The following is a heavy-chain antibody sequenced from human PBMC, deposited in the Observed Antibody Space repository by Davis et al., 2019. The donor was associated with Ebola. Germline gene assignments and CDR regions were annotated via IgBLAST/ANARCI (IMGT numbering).Heavy chain of an antibody. CDR1: GFTFSSYW. V-gene: IGHV3-7*03. CDR2: IKQDGSEK. J-gene: IGHJ4*02. CDR3: ARLGQQWDFDY. Sequence: GESLKISCAASGFTFSSYWMSWVRQAPGKGLEWVANIKQDGSEKYYVDSVKGRFTISRDNAKNSLYLQMNSLRAEDTAVFYCARLGQQWDFDYWGQGTLVTVSS. D-gene: IGHD6-19*01.